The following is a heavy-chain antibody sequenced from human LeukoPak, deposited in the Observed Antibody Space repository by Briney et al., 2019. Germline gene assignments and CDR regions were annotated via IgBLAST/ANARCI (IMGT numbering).Heavy chain of an antibody. J-gene: IGHJ3*02. CDR3: ARVGEYCSGGSCLGAFDI. Sequence: PGGSLRLSCAASGFTFSSYSMNWVRQAPGKGLEWVSSISSSSSYIYYADSVKGRFTISRDNAKNSLYLQMNSLRAEDTAVYYCARVGEYCSGGSCLGAFDIWGQGTMVTVSS. CDR2: ISSSSSYI. CDR1: GFTFSSYS. D-gene: IGHD2-15*01. V-gene: IGHV3-21*01.